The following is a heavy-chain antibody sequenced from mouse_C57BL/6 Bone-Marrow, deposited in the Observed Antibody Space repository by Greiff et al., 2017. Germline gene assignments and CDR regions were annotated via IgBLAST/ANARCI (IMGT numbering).Heavy chain of an antibody. Sequence: QVQLKESGPELVKPGASVKLSCKASGYTFTSYDINWVKQRPGQGLEWIGWIYPRDGSTKYNEKFKGKATLTVDTSSSTAYMELHSLTSDDSAVYFCARFYYGSSYVDWFAYWGQGTLVTVSA. J-gene: IGHJ3*01. V-gene: IGHV1-85*01. CDR1: GYTFTSYD. CDR3: ARFYYGSSYVDWFAY. CDR2: IYPRDGST. D-gene: IGHD1-1*01.